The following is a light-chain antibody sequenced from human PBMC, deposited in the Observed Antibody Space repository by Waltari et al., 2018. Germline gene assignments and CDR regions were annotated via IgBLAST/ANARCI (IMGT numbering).Light chain of an antibody. CDR3: HQHYSTLAWT. J-gene: IGKJ1*01. CDR1: QSVLYSSNNKND. V-gene: IGKV4-1*01. CDR2: WAS. Sequence: DIVMTQSPDSLAVSLGERATINCKSSQSVLYSSNNKNDLAWYQQKPGQSPKPLIYWASTREARVPDRFSGSGSGTDFTLTISSLQAEDVPVYYCHQHYSTLAWTFGQGTKVEI.